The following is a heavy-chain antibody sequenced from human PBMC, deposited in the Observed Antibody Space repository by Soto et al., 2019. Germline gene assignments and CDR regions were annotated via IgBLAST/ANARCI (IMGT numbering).Heavy chain of an antibody. J-gene: IGHJ4*02. CDR1: GGTFSGHA. D-gene: IGHD7-27*01. CDR2: RIPLFGTT. Sequence: QVQLVQSGAEVKKPGSSVKVSCEASGGTFSGHAISWVRQAPGQGPEWMGGRIPLFGTTQHAQNFQGRLTITADKSTSTAYMELTSLRFDDTAIYYCARGPNWGYRFDSWGQGTLVTVSS. CDR3: ARGPNWGYRFDS. V-gene: IGHV1-69*06.